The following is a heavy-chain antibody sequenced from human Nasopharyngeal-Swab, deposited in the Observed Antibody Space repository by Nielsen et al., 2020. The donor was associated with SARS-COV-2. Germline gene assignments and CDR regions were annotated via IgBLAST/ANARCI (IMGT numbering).Heavy chain of an antibody. CDR3: ARARTRTIFGVVGWFDP. V-gene: IGHV4-34*09. CDR2: INHSGST. Sequence: PGKGLEWIGEINHSGSTNYSPSLKSRVTISVDTSKNQFSLKLSSVTAADTAVYYCARARTRTIFGVVGWFDPWGQGTLVTVSS. J-gene: IGHJ5*02. D-gene: IGHD3-3*01.